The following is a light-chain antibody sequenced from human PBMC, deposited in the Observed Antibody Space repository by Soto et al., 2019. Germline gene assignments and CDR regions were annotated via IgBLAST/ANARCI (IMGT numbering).Light chain of an antibody. J-gene: IGKJ1*01. CDR2: GAS. CDR1: QSVDSN. CDR3: HQYGNSPQT. V-gene: IGKV3D-15*03. Sequence: EIVMTQSPATLSVSPGDGATLSCRASQSVDSNLAWYQQKPGQAPRLLIYGASSRATGIPDRFSGSGSGTVFTLTINILEPDDFAVYYCHQYGNSPQTFGQGTKVDIK.